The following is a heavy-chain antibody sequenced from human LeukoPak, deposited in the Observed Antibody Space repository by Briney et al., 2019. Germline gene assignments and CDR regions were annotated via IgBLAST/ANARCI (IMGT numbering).Heavy chain of an antibody. V-gene: IGHV3-53*01. CDR3: ARGGDTGWFDP. J-gene: IGHJ5*02. D-gene: IGHD5-18*01. CDR2: IYSGGKT. CDR1: GLTASSNF. Sequence: GGSLRPSCPAPGLTASSNFRSWVRQAPGKGLEWVSVIYSGGKTFYADSVKGRFTISRDNSKNTLYLQMNSLRAEDTAVYYCARGGDTGWFDPWGQGTLVTVSS.